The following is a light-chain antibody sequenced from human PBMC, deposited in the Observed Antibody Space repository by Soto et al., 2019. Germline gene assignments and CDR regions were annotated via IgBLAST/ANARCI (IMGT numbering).Light chain of an antibody. J-gene: IGKJ1*01. CDR1: QSVSSNF. Sequence: ENVLTQSPGTLPLSPGERATLSCRASQSVSSNFLAWYQQKPGQAPRLLIYGASNRATGIPDRFSGSGSGTDVTLTISRLEPEDFAVYYCQQYDSSPRTFGQGTKVEIK. V-gene: IGKV3-20*01. CDR2: GAS. CDR3: QQYDSSPRT.